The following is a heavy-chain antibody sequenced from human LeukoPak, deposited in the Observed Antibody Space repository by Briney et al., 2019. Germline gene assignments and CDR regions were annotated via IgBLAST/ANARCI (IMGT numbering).Heavy chain of an antibody. V-gene: IGHV4-59*01. Sequence: PSETLSLTCTVSGGSISSYYWSWIRQPPGKGLEWIGYIYYSGSTNYNPSLKSRVTISVDTSKNQFSLKLSSVTAADTAVYYCARSALPRVGNWFDPWGQGTLVTVSS. D-gene: IGHD3-3*02. CDR2: IYYSGST. J-gene: IGHJ5*02. CDR1: GGSISSYY. CDR3: ARSALPRVGNWFDP.